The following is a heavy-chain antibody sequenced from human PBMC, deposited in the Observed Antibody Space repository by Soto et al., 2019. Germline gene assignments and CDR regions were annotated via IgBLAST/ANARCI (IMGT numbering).Heavy chain of an antibody. Sequence: PSETLSLTCTVSGVSISTYYLSWIRQPPGKGLEWIGYIYHSGRTNYNPSLKSRVTISFDTSKIQFSLKLTSVTAADTAVYYCARERRGLIFGGLDPWGQGTLVTVSS. CDR2: IYHSGRT. CDR3: ARERRGLIFGGLDP. D-gene: IGHD3-3*02. V-gene: IGHV4-59*01. CDR1: GVSISTYY. J-gene: IGHJ5*01.